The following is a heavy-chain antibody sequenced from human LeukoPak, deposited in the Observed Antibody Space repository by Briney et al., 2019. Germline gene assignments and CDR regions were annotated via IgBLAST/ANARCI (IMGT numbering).Heavy chain of an antibody. J-gene: IGHJ4*02. Sequence: TSVKVSCKASGFTFTISAMQWVRQARGQRLEWVGWIVVGSGNTNYAQKFQERVTITRDMSTSTAYMEQSSLRSEDTAVYYCAAESNYGDYNAYWGQGTLVTVSS. CDR2: IVVGSGNT. CDR3: AAESNYGDYNAY. V-gene: IGHV1-58*02. CDR1: GFTFTISA. D-gene: IGHD4-17*01.